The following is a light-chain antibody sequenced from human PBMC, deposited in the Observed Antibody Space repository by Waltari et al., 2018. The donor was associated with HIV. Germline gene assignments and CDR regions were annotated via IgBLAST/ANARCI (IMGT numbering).Light chain of an antibody. CDR2: EVT. Sequence: QSALTQPASVSGSPGQSITISCTGTISDIGSYNLVSWYQQYPGRAPKLIIYEVTKRPSGVSDRFSGSKSGNRPSLTVAGLKVEDEADYYCCSYAGGRVFVLFGGGTRLTV. CDR3: CSYAGGRVFVL. J-gene: IGLJ2*01. CDR1: ISDIGSYNL. V-gene: IGLV2-23*02.